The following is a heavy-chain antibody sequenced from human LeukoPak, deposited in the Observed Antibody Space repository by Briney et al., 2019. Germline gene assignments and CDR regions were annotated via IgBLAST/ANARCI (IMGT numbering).Heavy chain of an antibody. D-gene: IGHD4-17*01. CDR3: AKSPYASVYYMDV. CDR1: GFTFSSYS. Sequence: PGGSLRLSCAASGFTFSSYSMNWVRQAPGKGLEWVSSISSSSSYIYYADSVKGRFTISRDNAKNSLYLQMNSLRAEDTAVYYYAKSPYASVYYMDVWGKGTTVTVSS. CDR2: ISSSSSYI. V-gene: IGHV3-21*01. J-gene: IGHJ6*03.